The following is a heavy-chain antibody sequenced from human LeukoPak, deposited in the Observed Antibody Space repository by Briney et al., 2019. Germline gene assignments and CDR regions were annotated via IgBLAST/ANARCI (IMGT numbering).Heavy chain of an antibody. V-gene: IGHV3-21*01. CDR3: ARSSRLTFDY. Sequence: GGSLRLSCAASRFTFNTYHMNWVRQAPGKGLEWVSSISSSSSYIYYADSVKGRFTISRDNAKNSLYLQMNSLRAEDTAVYYCARSSRLTFDYWGQGTLVTVSS. J-gene: IGHJ4*02. CDR2: ISSSSSYI. D-gene: IGHD6-6*01. CDR1: RFTFNTYH.